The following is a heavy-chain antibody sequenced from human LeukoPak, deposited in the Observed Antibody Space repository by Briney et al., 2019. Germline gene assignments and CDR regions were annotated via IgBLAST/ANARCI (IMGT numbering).Heavy chain of an antibody. J-gene: IGHJ6*02. CDR3: ASLGTSSDSYYYGIDV. D-gene: IGHD1-1*01. V-gene: IGHV1-3*01. Sequence: ASVKVSCKASGYTFTSYAMHWVRQAPGQRLEWMGWINAGNGNTKYSQKFQGRVTITRDTSASTAYMELSSLRAEDTAVYYCASLGTSSDSYYYGIDVWGQGTTVTVSS. CDR1: GYTFTSYA. CDR2: INAGNGNT.